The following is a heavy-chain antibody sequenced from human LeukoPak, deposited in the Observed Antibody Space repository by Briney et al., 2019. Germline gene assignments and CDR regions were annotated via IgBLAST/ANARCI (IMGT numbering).Heavy chain of an antibody. V-gene: IGHV1-69*13. CDR2: IIPIFGTA. J-gene: IGHJ5*02. CDR1: GGTFSSYA. D-gene: IGHD2-2*01. CDR3: ATSYLGDRYCSSTSCYGFVGWFDP. Sequence: SVKVSCKASGGTFSSYAISWVRQAPGQGLEWMGGIIPIFGTANYAQKFQGRVTITADDSMSTAYMELSSLRSEDTAVYYCATSYLGDRYCSSTSCYGFVGWFDPWGQGTLVTVSS.